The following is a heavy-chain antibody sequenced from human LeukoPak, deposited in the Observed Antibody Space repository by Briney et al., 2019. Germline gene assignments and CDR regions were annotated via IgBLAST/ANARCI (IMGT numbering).Heavy chain of an antibody. CDR1: GFTFSSYS. V-gene: IGHV3-48*01. CDR2: ISSSSSTI. J-gene: IGHJ6*03. CDR3: ARGGENYYYYMDV. Sequence: PGGSLRLSCAASGFTFSSYSMNWVRQAPGKGLEWVSYISSSSSTIYYADSVKGRFTISRDNAKNSLYLQMNSLRAEDTAVYYCARGGENYYYYMDVWGKGTTVTVS.